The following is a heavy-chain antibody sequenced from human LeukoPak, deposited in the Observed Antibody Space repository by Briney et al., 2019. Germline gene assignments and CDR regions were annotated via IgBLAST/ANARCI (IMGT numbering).Heavy chain of an antibody. V-gene: IGHV2-5*01. J-gene: IGHJ4*02. D-gene: IGHD3-10*01. Sequence: SGPTLVNPTQTLTLTCTFSGFSLSTSGVSVGWIRQPPGKALEWLALVYWNDDRRYSPSLKSGLTITKDTSKNQVVLTMTNMDPVDTATYYCAHASYGSGSYTTYFDYWGQGTLVTVSS. CDR2: VYWNDDR. CDR3: AHASYGSGSYTTYFDY. CDR1: GFSLSTSGVS.